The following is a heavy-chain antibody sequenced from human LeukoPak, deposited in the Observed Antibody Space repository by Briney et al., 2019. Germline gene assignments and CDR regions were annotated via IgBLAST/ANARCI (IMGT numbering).Heavy chain of an antibody. CDR3: ARDLTTAGYYWD. J-gene: IGHJ4*02. Sequence: SETLSLTCTDSGGSISSGGYFWTWIRQHPGKGLEWIGYIYNGGRTYYNPSLKNRITISLDASKNQFSLNVDSVTAADTAIYYCARDLTTAGYYWDWGQGTLVTVSS. CDR1: GGSISSGGYF. CDR2: IYNGGRT. V-gene: IGHV4-31*03. D-gene: IGHD3-22*01.